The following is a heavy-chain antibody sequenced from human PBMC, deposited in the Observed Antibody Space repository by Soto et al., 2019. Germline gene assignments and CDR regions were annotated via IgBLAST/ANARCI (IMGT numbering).Heavy chain of an antibody. J-gene: IGHJ4*02. CDR3: ARGPGGGSRGGFDY. CDR1: GFTVSSNY. Sequence: EVQLVESGGGLIQPGGSLRLSCAASGFTVSSNYMSWVRQAPGKGLEWVSVIYSGGSTYYADSVKGRFTISRDNSKNTLYLQMNSLRAEDPAVYYCARGPGGGSRGGFDYWGQGTLVTVSS. CDR2: IYSGGST. D-gene: IGHD2-15*01. V-gene: IGHV3-53*01.